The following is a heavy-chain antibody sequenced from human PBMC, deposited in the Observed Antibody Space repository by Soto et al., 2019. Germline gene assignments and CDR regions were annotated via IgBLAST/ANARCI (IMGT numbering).Heavy chain of an antibody. CDR2: INPNSGGT. D-gene: IGHD2-2*02. CDR3: ARGTRAAGYCSSTSCYTLGY. J-gene: IGHJ4*02. Sequence: VASVKVSCKASGYTFTGYYMHWVRQAPGQGLEWMGWINPNSGGTNYAQKFQGRVTMTRDTSISTAYMELSRLRSDDTAVYYCARGTRAAGYCSSTSCYTLGYWGQGTLVTAPQ. V-gene: IGHV1-2*02. CDR1: GYTFTGYY.